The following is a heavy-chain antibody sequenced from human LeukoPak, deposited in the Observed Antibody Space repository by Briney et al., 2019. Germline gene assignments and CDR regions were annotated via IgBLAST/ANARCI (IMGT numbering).Heavy chain of an antibody. CDR1: GGSISSISYY. J-gene: IGHJ6*03. CDR3: ARVRWKANYYHDMDV. V-gene: IGHV4-39*07. D-gene: IGHD1-1*01. Sequence: SETLSLTCTVSGGSISSISYYWGWIRQPPGKGLEWIGSVYYGGTTYYSPSLKSRVTISVDTSKNQFSLNLTSVIAADTAVYYCARVRWKANYYHDMDVCGKGTTVTVSS. CDR2: VYYGGTT.